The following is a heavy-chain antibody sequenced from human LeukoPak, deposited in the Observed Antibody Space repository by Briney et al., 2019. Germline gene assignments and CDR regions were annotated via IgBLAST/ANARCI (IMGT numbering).Heavy chain of an antibody. CDR3: ARGYYYDSSGYRSAHDY. D-gene: IGHD3-22*01. CDR2: ISAYNGKT. Sequence: GASVKVSFKASVYIFTSYGISWVRQAPGQGRAGMGWISAYNGKTNYAQRLQGGVTMTTDTSTSTAYMELRSLRSDDTAVYYCARGYYYDSSGYRSAHDYWGQGTLVTVSS. V-gene: IGHV1-18*01. CDR1: VYIFTSYG. J-gene: IGHJ4*02.